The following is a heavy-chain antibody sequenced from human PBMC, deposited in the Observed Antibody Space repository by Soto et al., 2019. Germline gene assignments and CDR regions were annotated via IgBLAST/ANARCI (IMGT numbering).Heavy chain of an antibody. Sequence: GASVKVSCKASGYTFNSYGISWVRQAPGQGLEWMGWISTYNGNTNYPQKLQGRVTMTTDTSTSTAYMELRSLRSDDTAVYYCARDLWGYCGTDCYPLDVWGQGTTVTVSS. D-gene: IGHD2-21*02. V-gene: IGHV1-18*01. J-gene: IGHJ6*02. CDR1: GYTFNSYG. CDR2: ISTYNGNT. CDR3: ARDLWGYCGTDCYPLDV.